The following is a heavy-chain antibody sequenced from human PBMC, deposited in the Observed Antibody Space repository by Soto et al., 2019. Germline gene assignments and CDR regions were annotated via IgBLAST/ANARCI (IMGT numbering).Heavy chain of an antibody. Sequence: QVQLQESGPGLVKPSQTLSLTCTVSGGSISSGGYYWSWIRQHPGKGLEWIGYIYYSGSTYYNPSLKGRVTISVDTSQNQFSLKLSAVTVADTAVYFWAGGYSSRIMDVWGQGTTVTVSS. V-gene: IGHV4-31*03. J-gene: IGHJ6*02. D-gene: IGHD6-13*01. CDR2: IYYSGST. CDR1: GGSISSGGYY. CDR3: AGGYSSRIMDV.